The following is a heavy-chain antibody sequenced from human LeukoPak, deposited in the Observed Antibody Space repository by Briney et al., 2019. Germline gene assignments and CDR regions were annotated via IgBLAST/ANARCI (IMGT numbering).Heavy chain of an antibody. J-gene: IGHJ3*02. CDR3: ARDMYWGYSSSERAFDI. D-gene: IGHD6-6*01. V-gene: IGHV3-53*01. CDR2: IYSGGST. CDR1: GFTVSSNY. Sequence: GGSLRLSCAASGFTVSSNYMSWVRQAPGKGLEWVSVIYSGGSTYYADSVKGRFTISRDNSKNTLYLQMNSLRAEDTAVYYCARDMYWGYSSSERAFDIWGQGTMVTVSS.